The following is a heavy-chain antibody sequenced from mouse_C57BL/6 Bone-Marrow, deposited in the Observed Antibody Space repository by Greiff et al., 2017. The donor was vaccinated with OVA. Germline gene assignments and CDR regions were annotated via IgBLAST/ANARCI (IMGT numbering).Heavy chain of an antibody. CDR3: ARQGYDYSSCFAY. D-gene: IGHD2-4*01. J-gene: IGHJ3*01. CDR2: ISHLAYSI. V-gene: IGHV5-15*01. CDR1: GFTFSDYG. Sequence: EVKLIESGGGLVQPGGSLKLSCAASGFTFSDYGMAWVRQAPRKGPAWVAFISHLAYSIYYEDTVTGRFTIPRENAKNTLYLALSSLRSEDTAMYYCARQGYDYSSCFAYWGQGTLVTVSA.